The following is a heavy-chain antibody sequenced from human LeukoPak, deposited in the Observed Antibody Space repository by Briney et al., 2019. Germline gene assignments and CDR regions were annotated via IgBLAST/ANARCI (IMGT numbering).Heavy chain of an antibody. D-gene: IGHD6-6*01. Sequence: PGGSLRLSCGTSGFTFSSHAMSWVRQAPGKGLEWVSAISGSGGSTYYADSVKGRFIISRDNSKNTLFLQMNGLRADDTAVYYCAKAPIIAARPTHFDYWGQGTLVTVSS. J-gene: IGHJ4*02. CDR2: ISGSGGST. CDR1: GFTFSSHA. CDR3: AKAPIIAARPTHFDY. V-gene: IGHV3-23*01.